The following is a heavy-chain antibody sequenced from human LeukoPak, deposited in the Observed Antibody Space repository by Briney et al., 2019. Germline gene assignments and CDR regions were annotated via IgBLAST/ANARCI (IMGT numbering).Heavy chain of an antibody. V-gene: IGHV3-7*01. CDR2: IKQDGSEK. CDR1: GFTFSSYW. J-gene: IGHJ4*02. CDR3: AKERSGYSYGLDY. Sequence: GGSLRLSCAASGFTFSSYWMSWVRQAPGKGLEWVANIKQDGSEKYYVDSVKGRFTISRDNAKNSLYLQMNSLRAEDTAVYYCAKERSGYSYGLDYWGQGTLVTVSS. D-gene: IGHD5-18*01.